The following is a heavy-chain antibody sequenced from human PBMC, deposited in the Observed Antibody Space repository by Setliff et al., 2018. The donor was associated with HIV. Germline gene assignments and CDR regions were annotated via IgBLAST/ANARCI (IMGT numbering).Heavy chain of an antibody. CDR3: ARGSRSPLVNKFRVTPAFDY. Sequence: SSETLSLTCAVYGGSFSGHHWSWIRQTPGKGLEWIGDISHSGSTNYNPSLKSRVTISVDTSKNQFSLRLTSVTAADTAVYFCARGSRSPLVNKFRVTPAFDYWGQGTLVTVSS. V-gene: IGHV4-34*01. D-gene: IGHD2-21*02. J-gene: IGHJ4*01. CDR2: ISHSGST. CDR1: GGSFSGHH.